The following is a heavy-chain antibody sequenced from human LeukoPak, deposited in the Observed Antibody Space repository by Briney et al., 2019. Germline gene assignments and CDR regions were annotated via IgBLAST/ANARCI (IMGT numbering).Heavy chain of an antibody. V-gene: IGHV3-48*04. CDR3: AKDGSGSYQHYYYGMDV. D-gene: IGHD3-10*01. J-gene: IGHJ6*02. CDR1: GLTVRNFD. CDR2: ISTSGSTV. Sequence: GGSLRLSCAGSGLTVRNFDVNWVRQAPGKGLEWVSYISTSGSTVYYADSVKGRFTISRDNSKNSLYLQMNSLRTEDTALYYCAKDGSGSYQHYYYGMDVWGQGTTVTVSS.